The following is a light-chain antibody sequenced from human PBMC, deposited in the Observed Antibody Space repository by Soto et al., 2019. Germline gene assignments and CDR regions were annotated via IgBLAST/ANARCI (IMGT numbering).Light chain of an antibody. J-gene: IGKJ3*01. CDR1: QSVSSSY. Sequence: ETVLTQSPGTLSLSPGERAILSCRASQSVSSSYLAWYQQKPGQAPRLLIYGASTRATGIPDRFSGGGSGTDFTLTISRLVPEDFAVYFCQQYAYSPPTFGPGTKVDIK. V-gene: IGKV3-20*01. CDR2: GAS. CDR3: QQYAYSPPT.